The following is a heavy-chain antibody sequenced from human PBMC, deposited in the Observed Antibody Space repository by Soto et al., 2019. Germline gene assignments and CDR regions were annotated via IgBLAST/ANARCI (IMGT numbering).Heavy chain of an antibody. CDR2: IYYSGNT. D-gene: IGHD6-13*01. Sequence: PSETLSLTCTVSGGSISSTDYHWGWIRQPPGKGLEWIGIIYYSGNTYYNPSLRSRVTISADTSKNQFSLSLGSVTTADTAVYYCARAAADLYFDSWGQGTLVTVSS. CDR1: GGSISSTDYH. V-gene: IGHV4-39*01. CDR3: ARAAADLYFDS. J-gene: IGHJ4*02.